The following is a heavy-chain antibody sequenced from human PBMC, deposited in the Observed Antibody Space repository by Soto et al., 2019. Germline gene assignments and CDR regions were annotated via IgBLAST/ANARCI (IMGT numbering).Heavy chain of an antibody. V-gene: IGHV3-48*03. CDR2: ISSSGGTM. CDR1: GFTFSSYE. D-gene: IGHD6-13*01. CDR3: VRFGRAAAGPGDY. Sequence: GGSLRPSCAASGFTFSSYEMNWVRQAPGKGLEWISYISSSGGTMYYTDSVKGRFTISRDNAKKSLYLQMNSLRAEDTAVYYCVRFGRAAAGPGDYWGQGTLVTVSS. J-gene: IGHJ4*02.